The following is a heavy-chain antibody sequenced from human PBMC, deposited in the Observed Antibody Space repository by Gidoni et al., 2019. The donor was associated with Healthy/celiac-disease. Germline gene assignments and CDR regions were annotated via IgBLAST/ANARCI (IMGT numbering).Heavy chain of an antibody. CDR2: IYSGGNT. CDR1: GFTVSSNY. D-gene: IGHD3-9*01. V-gene: IGHV3-53*01. CDR3: ARVPSGYYFDY. Sequence: EVQLVESGGGLIQHGGSLRLSCAASGFTVSSNYMSWVRQAPGKGMEWVSVIYSGGNTYYADSVKGRFTISRDNSKNTLYLQMNSLRAEDTAVYYCARVPSGYYFDYWGQGTLVTVSS. J-gene: IGHJ4*02.